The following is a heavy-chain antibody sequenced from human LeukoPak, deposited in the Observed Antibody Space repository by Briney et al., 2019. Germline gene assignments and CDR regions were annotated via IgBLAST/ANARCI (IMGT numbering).Heavy chain of an antibody. CDR2: IYTSGST. V-gene: IGHV4-4*07. CDR3: ARHGITIFGVVIEYYFDY. J-gene: IGHJ4*02. D-gene: IGHD3-3*01. Sequence: SETLSLTCTVSGGSISSYYWSWIRQPAGKGLEWIGRIYTSGSTNYNPSLKSRVTISGDTSKNQFSLKLSSVTAADTAVYYCARHGITIFGVVIEYYFDYWGQGTLVTVSS. CDR1: GGSISSYY.